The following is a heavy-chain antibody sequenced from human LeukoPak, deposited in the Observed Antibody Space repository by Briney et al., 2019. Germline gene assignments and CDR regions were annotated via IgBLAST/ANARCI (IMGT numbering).Heavy chain of an antibody. CDR3: AKTIVPTRNYDYYYGMDV. J-gene: IGHJ6*02. Sequence: GGSLRLSCAASGFTLSSYAMTWVRQAPGRGLEWVSSVDGGGGGTYYADSVKGRFTISRDNSKSTLYLQMNSLRAEDAAVYYCAKTIVPTRNYDYYYGMDVWGQGTTVTVSS. CDR2: VDGGGGGT. V-gene: IGHV3-23*01. D-gene: IGHD1-14*01. CDR1: GFTLSSYA.